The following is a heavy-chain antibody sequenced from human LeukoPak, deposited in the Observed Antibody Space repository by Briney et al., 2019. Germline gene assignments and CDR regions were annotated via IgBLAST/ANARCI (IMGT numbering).Heavy chain of an antibody. CDR3: ARLPGGSYYHYYYYGMDV. CDR2: INHSGST. J-gene: IGHJ6*02. CDR1: GGSFSGYY. D-gene: IGHD1-26*01. Sequence: SETLSLTCAVYGGSFSGYYWSWIRQPPGKGLEWIGEINHSGSTNYNPSLKSRVTISVDTSKNQFSLKLSSVTAADTAVYYCARLPGGSYYHYYYYGMDVWGQGTTVTVSS. V-gene: IGHV4-34*01.